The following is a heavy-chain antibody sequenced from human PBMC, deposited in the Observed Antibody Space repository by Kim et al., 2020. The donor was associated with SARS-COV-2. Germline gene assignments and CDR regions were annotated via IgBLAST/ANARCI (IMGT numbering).Heavy chain of an antibody. J-gene: IGHJ3*02. CDR2: TRNKANSYTT. Sequence: GGSLRLSCAASGFTFSDHYMDWVRQAPGKGLEWVGRTRNKANSYTTEYAASVKGRFTISRDDSKNSLYLQMNSLKTEDTAVYYCAIMRRGAFDIWGQGTMVTVSS. D-gene: IGHD3-10*01. CDR3: AIMRRGAFDI. CDR1: GFTFSDHY. V-gene: IGHV3-72*01.